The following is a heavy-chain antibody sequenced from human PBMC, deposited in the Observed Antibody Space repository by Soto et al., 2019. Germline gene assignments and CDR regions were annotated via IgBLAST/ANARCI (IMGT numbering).Heavy chain of an antibody. V-gene: IGHV1-69*06. CDR2: IIPIFGTA. CDR1: GGTFSSYA. D-gene: IGHD2-21*02. CDR3: ARGRCGGDCYSGDY. Sequence: SVKVSCKASGGTFSSYAISWVRQAPGQGLEWMGGIIPIFGTANYAQKFQGRVTITADKSTSTAYMELSSLGSEDTAVYYCARGRCGGDCYSGDYWGQGTLVTVSS. J-gene: IGHJ4*02.